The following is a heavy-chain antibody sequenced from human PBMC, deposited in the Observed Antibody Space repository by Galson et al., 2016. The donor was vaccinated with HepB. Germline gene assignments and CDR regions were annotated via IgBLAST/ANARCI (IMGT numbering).Heavy chain of an antibody. CDR3: VRDGSVARDDY. CDR2: INNDGSDT. CDR1: GFTFSNYW. Sequence: SLRLSCAASGFTFSNYWIHWVRQAPGKGLVWVSRINNDGSDTAYADSVKGRFTLSRDNAKNTLYMQMNSLRAEDTALYYCVRDGSVARDDYWGQGTLVTVSS. D-gene: IGHD2-15*01. J-gene: IGHJ4*02. V-gene: IGHV3-74*01.